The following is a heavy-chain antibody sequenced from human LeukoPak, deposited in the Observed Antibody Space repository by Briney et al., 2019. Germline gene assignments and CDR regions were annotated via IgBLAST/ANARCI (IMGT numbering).Heavy chain of an antibody. CDR3: ARVLYASNENSDAFDI. CDR1: GFTFSSYW. CDR2: IKQDGSQK. D-gene: IGHD2/OR15-2a*01. Sequence: GGSLRLSCAASGFTFSSYWMSWVRQAPGKGLEWVANIKQDGSQKYYVDSVKGRFTISRDNAKNSLYLQMNSLRAEDTAVYYCARVLYASNENSDAFDIWGQGTMVTVSS. V-gene: IGHV3-7*01. J-gene: IGHJ3*02.